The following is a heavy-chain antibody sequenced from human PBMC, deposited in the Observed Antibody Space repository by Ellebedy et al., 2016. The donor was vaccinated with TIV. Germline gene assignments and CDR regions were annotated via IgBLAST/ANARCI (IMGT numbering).Heavy chain of an antibody. J-gene: IGHJ3*02. D-gene: IGHD2-15*01. CDR3: ARLGYCSGGSCLNDASDI. Sequence: AASVKVSCKASGYTFTGYYMHWVRQAPGQGLEWMGWINPNSGGTNYAQKFQGWVTMTRDTSISTAYMELSRLRSDDTAVYYCARLGYCSGGSCLNDASDIWGQGTMVTVSS. CDR2: INPNSGGT. CDR1: GYTFTGYY. V-gene: IGHV1-2*04.